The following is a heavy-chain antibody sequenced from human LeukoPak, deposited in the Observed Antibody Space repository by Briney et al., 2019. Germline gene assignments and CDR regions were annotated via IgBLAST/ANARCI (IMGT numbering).Heavy chain of an antibody. V-gene: IGHV1-2*04. D-gene: IGHD3-22*01. CDR1: GYTFTGYY. Sequence: ASVKVSCKASGYTFTGYYMHWVRQAPGQGLEWMGWINPNSDGTNYAQKFQGWVTMTRDTSISTAYMELSRLRSDDTAVYYCARGPRYYYDSSGYWVDYWGQGTLVTVSS. J-gene: IGHJ4*02. CDR3: ARGPRYYYDSSGYWVDY. CDR2: INPNSDGT.